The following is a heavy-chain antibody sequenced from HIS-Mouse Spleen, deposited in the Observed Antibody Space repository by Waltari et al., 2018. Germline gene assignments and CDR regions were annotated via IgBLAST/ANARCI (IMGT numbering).Heavy chain of an antibody. D-gene: IGHD6-13*01. CDR2: IYYSGST. Sequence: QLQLQESGPGLVKPSETLSLTCTVPGGSISSSRYYWGWFCQPPGKGLEWIGSIYYSGSTSYNPSLKSRVTISVDTSKNQFSLKLSSVTAADTAVYYCVLAAGTDYYYYYGMDVWGQGTTVTVSS. CDR1: GGSISSSRYY. J-gene: IGHJ6*02. CDR3: VLAAGTDYYYYYGMDV. V-gene: IGHV4-39*01.